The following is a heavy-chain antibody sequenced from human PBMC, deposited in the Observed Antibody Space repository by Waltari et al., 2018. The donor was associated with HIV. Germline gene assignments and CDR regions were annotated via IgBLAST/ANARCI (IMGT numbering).Heavy chain of an antibody. CDR3: ARIRERGYGWEDAFDI. J-gene: IGHJ3*02. V-gene: IGHV2-26*01. CDR1: GFSLNNAGVG. D-gene: IGHD3-10*01. CDR2: IFSNDDR. Sequence: QVTVKESGPVLGKPTETLTLTCIVSGFSLNNAGVGVSWIRQLPGKALGWLEHIFSNDDRSYNTSLKSRLTISKDTSKSQVVLTMTNMDPGDTATYYCARIRERGYGWEDAFDIWGQGTLVTVSS.